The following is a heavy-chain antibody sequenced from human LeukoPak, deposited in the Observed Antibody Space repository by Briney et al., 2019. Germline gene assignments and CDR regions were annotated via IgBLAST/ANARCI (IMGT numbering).Heavy chain of an antibody. CDR3: TTDLGSKGFGEFIDY. Sequence: GGSLRLSCAASGFTFSSYEMNWARQAPGKGLEWVGRIKSKTDGGTTDYAAPVKGRFTISRDDSKNTLYLQMNSLKTEDTAVYYCTTDLGSKGFGEFIDYWGQGTLVTVSS. V-gene: IGHV3-15*01. CDR2: IKSKTDGGTT. D-gene: IGHD3-10*01. J-gene: IGHJ4*02. CDR1: GFTFSSYE.